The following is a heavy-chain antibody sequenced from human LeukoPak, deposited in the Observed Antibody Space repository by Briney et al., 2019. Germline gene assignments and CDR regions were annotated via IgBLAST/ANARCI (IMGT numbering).Heavy chain of an antibody. J-gene: IGHJ3*02. D-gene: IGHD3-10*01. CDR1: GFTLSDHY. CDR3: TRGGRYLPLDI. V-gene: IGHV3-72*01. CDR2: TRNKANRYTT. Sequence: GGSLRLSCAASGFTLSDHYMDWVRQAPGKGLEWVGRTRNKANRYTTEYAASVKGRFTISRDDSKNSLYMQINSLKTEDTAVYYCTRGGRYLPLDIWGQGTMVTVSS.